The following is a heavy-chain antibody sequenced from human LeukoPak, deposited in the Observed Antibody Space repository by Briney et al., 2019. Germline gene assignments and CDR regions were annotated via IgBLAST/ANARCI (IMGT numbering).Heavy chain of an antibody. J-gene: IGHJ4*02. CDR3: AKDPAWIQLWNLLHFDY. Sequence: QPGGSLRLSCAASGFTFSSYAISWVRQAPGKGLEWVSAISGSGGSTYYADSVKGRFTISRDNSKNTLYLQMNSLTAEDTAVYYCAKDPAWIQLWNLLHFDYWRQGTLVTLSS. V-gene: IGHV3-23*01. CDR1: GFTFSSYA. CDR2: ISGSGGST. D-gene: IGHD5-18*01.